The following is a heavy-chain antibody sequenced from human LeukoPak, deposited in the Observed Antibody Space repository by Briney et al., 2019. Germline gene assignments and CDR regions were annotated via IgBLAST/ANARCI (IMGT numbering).Heavy chain of an antibody. CDR3: ATHPFCPTATCHDC. CDR1: GFTFSNAW. J-gene: IGHJ4*02. Sequence: PGGSLRLSCAASGFTFSNAWMNWVRQAPGKGLEWVGRIKRATDGGATEYAAPVQGRFTISRDDSKNTLYLQMNSLKTEDTAMYYCATHPFCPTATCHDCWGQGTLVTVSS. V-gene: IGHV3-15*01. D-gene: IGHD2-21*02. CDR2: IKRATDGGAT.